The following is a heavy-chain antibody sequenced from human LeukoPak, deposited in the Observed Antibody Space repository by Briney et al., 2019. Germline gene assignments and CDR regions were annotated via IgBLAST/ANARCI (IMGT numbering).Heavy chain of an antibody. CDR3: AKDIARIAVASDY. J-gene: IGHJ4*02. CDR2: IGWNSGSI. D-gene: IGHD6-19*01. V-gene: IGHV3-9*01. CDR1: GFIFNDFA. Sequence: GRSLRLSCAASGFIFNDFAMHWVRQAPGKGLEWVAGIGWNSGSIGYADSVKGRFTISRDNAKNSLFLQMNSLRAEDTALYYCAKDIARIAVASDYWGRGTLVTVSS.